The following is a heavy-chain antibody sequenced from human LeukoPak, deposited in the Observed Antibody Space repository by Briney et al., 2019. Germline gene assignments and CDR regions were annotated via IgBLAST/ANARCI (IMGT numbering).Heavy chain of an antibody. CDR2: ISGDGGST. CDR1: GFMFHDYA. V-gene: IGHV3-43*02. CDR3: ARESESSGWYDY. Sequence: GGSLRLSCAAPGFMFHDYAIHWVRQAPGKGLEWVSLISGDGGSTFYADSVKGRFTISRDNSKNSLYLQMSSLRSEDTALYYCARESESSGWYDYWGQGTLVAVSS. J-gene: IGHJ4*02. D-gene: IGHD6-19*01.